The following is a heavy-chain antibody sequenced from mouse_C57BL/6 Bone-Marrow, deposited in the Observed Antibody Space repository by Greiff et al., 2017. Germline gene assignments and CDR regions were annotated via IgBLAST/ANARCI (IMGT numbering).Heavy chain of an antibody. CDR2: INPGSGGS. J-gene: IGHJ1*03. CDR3: ALIATVVADV. CDR1: GYAFTNYL. D-gene: IGHD1-1*01. V-gene: IGHV1-54*01. Sequence: QVQLMESGAELVRPGTSVKVSCKASGYAFTNYLIEWVKQRPGKGLEWIGVINPGSGGSNYTESFTGTAPLTGDKYSSTAYMQLSGLTSEDCAVYVCALIATVVADVWGTGTTVTVSS.